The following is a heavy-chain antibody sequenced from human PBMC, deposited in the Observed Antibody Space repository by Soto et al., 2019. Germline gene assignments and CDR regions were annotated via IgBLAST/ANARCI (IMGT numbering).Heavy chain of an antibody. J-gene: IGHJ5*02. CDR1: GYTFINYY. V-gene: IGHV1-2*02. D-gene: IGHD6-6*01. Sequence: GASVKVSCKASGYTFINYYIHWVRQAPGQGLEWLGWINPNSGSTNSAQKFQGSVAMTRDTSISTAYMELTRLTSDDTAVYYCARGRGSSSNNFLDPWGQGTQVTVS. CDR3: ARGRGSSSNNFLDP. CDR2: INPNSGST.